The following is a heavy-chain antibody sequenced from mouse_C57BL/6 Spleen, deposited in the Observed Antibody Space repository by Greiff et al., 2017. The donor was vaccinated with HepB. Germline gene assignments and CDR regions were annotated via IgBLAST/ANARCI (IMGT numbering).Heavy chain of an antibody. CDR1: GFTFSSYA. Sequence: EVQGVESGGGLVKPGGSLKLSCAASGFTFSSYAMSWVRQTPEKRLEWVATISDGGSYTYYPDNVKGRFTISRDNAKNNLYLQMSHLKSEDTAMYYCARSYYSKAMDYCGQGTSVTVSS. CDR3: ARSYYSKAMDY. D-gene: IGHD2-5*01. CDR2: ISDGGSYT. J-gene: IGHJ4*01. V-gene: IGHV5-4*01.